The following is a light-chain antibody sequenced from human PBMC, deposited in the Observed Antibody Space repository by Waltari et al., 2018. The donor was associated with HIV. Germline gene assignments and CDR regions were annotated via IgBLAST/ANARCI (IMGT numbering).Light chain of an antibody. CDR2: EVS. Sequence: QSALTQPASVSGSPGQSITISCTGPSSHVGRFNLVSWYQQHPGKAPKLMIYEVSTRPSGVSNRFSGSKSGNTASLTISGLQAEDEADYYCCSYAGSSYVFGTGTKVTVL. V-gene: IGLV2-23*02. J-gene: IGLJ1*01. CDR1: SSHVGRFNL. CDR3: CSYAGSSYV.